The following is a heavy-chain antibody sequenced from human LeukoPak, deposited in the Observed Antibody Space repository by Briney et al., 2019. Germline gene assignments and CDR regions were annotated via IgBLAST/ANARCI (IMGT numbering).Heavy chain of an antibody. Sequence: PSETLSLTCTVSGGSVSSGSYYWSWIRQPPGKGLEWIGYIYYSGSTNYNPSLKSRVTISVDTSKNQFSLKLSSVTAADTAVYYCARDENGWNGSDDAFDLGSQGSMVTV. D-gene: IGHD1-1*01. CDR1: GGSVSSGSYY. CDR3: ARDENGWNGSDDAFDL. CDR2: IYYSGST. J-gene: IGHJ3*01. V-gene: IGHV4-61*01.